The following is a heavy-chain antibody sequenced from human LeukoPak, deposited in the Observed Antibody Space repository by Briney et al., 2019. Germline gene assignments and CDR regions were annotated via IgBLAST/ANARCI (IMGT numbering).Heavy chain of an antibody. Sequence: TPSQTLSLTCTVSGGSISSGGYYWSWIRQHPGKGLEWIGYIYYSGSTYYNPSLKSRVTISVDRSKNQFSLKLSSVTAADTAVYYCARHRLYHNWFDPWGQGTLVTVSS. V-gene: IGHV4-31*03. CDR1: GGSISSGGYY. CDR2: IYYSGST. CDR3: ARHRLYHNWFDP. D-gene: IGHD2/OR15-2a*01. J-gene: IGHJ5*02.